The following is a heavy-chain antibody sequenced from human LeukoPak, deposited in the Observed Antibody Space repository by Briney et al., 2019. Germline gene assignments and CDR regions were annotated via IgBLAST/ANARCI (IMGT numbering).Heavy chain of an antibody. Sequence: ASVKVSCKASGYTFTGYYMHWVRQAPGQGLEWMGRINPNSGGTNYAQKFQGRVTMTRDTSISTAYMELSRLRSDDTAVYYCAGELWFGELTLDYWGQGTLVTVSS. CDR3: AGELWFGELTLDY. J-gene: IGHJ4*02. V-gene: IGHV1-2*06. CDR2: INPNSGGT. CDR1: GYTFTGYY. D-gene: IGHD3-10*01.